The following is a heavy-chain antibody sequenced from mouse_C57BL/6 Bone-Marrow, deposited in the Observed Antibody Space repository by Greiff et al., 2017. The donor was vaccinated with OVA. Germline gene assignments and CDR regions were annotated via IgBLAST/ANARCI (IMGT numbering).Heavy chain of an antibody. D-gene: IGHD1-1*01. Sequence: VQLQQSGAELVRPGASVTLSCKASGYTFTDYEMHWVKQTPVHGLEWIGAIDPETGGTAYNQKFKGKAILTADKSSSTAYMELRSLTSEDSAVYYCTKGSSYSCFDVWGTGTTVTVSS. CDR2: IDPETGGT. V-gene: IGHV1-15*01. CDR3: TKGSSYSCFDV. J-gene: IGHJ1*03. CDR1: GYTFTDYE.